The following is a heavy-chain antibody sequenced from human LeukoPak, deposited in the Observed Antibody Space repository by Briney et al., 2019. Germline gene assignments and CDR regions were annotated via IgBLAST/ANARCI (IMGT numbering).Heavy chain of an antibody. Sequence: MPSETLSLTCAVSGGSISSSNWWSWVRQPPGKGLEWIGEIYHSGSTNYNPSLKSRVTISVDTSKNQFSLKLSSVTAADTAVYYCARDRTGIAAAAYYYYYMDVWGKGTTVTVSS. CDR2: IYHSGST. J-gene: IGHJ6*03. D-gene: IGHD6-13*01. CDR1: GGSISSSNW. V-gene: IGHV4-4*02. CDR3: ARDRTGIAAAAYYYYYMDV.